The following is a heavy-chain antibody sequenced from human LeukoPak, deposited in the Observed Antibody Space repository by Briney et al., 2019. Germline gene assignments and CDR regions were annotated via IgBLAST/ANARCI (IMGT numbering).Heavy chain of an antibody. CDR3: AIAASIAVMGFDY. V-gene: IGHV1-46*01. D-gene: IGHD6-6*01. CDR1: GYTFTSYY. Sequence: GASVKVSCKASGYTFTSYYMHWVRQAPGQGLEWMGIINPSGGSTSYAQKFQGRVTMTRDMSTSTVYMELSSLISEDTAVYYCAIAASIAVMGFDYWGQGTLVTVSS. CDR2: INPSGGST. J-gene: IGHJ4*02.